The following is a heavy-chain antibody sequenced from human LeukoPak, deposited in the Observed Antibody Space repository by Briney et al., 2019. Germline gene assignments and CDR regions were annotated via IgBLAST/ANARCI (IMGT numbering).Heavy chain of an antibody. D-gene: IGHD3-3*01. CDR1: GFTFSSYA. CDR3: ARGPYYDFWSGYGY. CDR2: ISSNGGNT. V-gene: IGHV3-64*01. J-gene: IGHJ4*02. Sequence: GGSLRLSCAASGFTFSSYAMHWVRQAPGRGLEYVSAISSNGGNTYYANSVKGRFTISSDNSKNTLYLQMGSLRAEDMAVYYCARGPYYDFWSGYGYWGQGTLVTVSS.